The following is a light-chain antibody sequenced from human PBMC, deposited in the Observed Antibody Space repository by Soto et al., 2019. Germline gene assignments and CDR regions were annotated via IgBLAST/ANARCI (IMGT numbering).Light chain of an antibody. V-gene: IGKV3-20*01. CDR2: GAS. J-gene: IGKJ5*01. CDR3: QQYNNWPIT. CDR1: QSVNSNY. Sequence: EIVLKQSPGTLSLSPCERATLSCSASQSVNSNYLAWYRQKPGQAPRLLIYGASSRATGIPDRFSGSGSGTDFTLTISSLQSEDFAVYYCQQYNNWPITFGQGTRLEIK.